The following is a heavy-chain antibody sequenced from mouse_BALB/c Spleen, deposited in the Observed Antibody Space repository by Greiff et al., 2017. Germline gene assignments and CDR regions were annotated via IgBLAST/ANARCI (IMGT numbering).Heavy chain of an antibody. CDR2: IDHANGNT. V-gene: IGHV14-3*02. Sequence: EVQLLQSGAELVKPGASVKLSCTASGFTFNDSYMHWVKQRPEQGLEWIGRIDHANGNTKYDPKFQGRATITADTSSNTAYLQLSSLTSEDTAVYYCASATRITAMDYWGQGTSVTVSS. CDR1: GFTFNDSY. D-gene: IGHD1-1*01. CDR3: ASATRITAMDY. J-gene: IGHJ4*01.